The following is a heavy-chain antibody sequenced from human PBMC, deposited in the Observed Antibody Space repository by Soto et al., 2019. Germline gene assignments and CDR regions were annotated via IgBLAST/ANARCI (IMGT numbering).Heavy chain of an antibody. J-gene: IGHJ4*02. CDR2: IYYSGST. Sequence: SETLSLTCTVSGGSISSGGYYWSWIRQHPGKGLEWIGYIYYSGSTYYNPSLKSRVTISVDTSKNQFSLKLSSVTAADTAVYYCAGSRDGYILDHWGQGTQVTVSS. CDR1: GGSISSGGYY. D-gene: IGHD5-12*01. CDR3: AGSRDGYILDH. V-gene: IGHV4-31*03.